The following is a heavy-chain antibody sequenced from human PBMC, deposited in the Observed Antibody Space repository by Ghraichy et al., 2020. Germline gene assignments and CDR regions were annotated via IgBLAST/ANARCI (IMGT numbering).Heavy chain of an antibody. CDR3: ARSPIVVVPAATQLDYYYYGMDV. CDR2: IYTSGST. CDR1: GGSISSYY. Sequence: SETLSLTCTVSGGSISSYYWSWIRQPAGKGLEWIGRIYTSGSTNYNPSLKSRVTMSVDTSKNQFSLKLSSVTAADTAVYYCARSPIVVVPAATQLDYYYYGMDVWGQGTTVTVSS. J-gene: IGHJ6*02. V-gene: IGHV4-4*07. D-gene: IGHD2-2*01.